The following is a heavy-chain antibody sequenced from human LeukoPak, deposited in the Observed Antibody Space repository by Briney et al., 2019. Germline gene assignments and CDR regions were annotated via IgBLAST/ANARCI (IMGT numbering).Heavy chain of an antibody. CDR1: GGSISSGGYY. D-gene: IGHD6-13*01. CDR3: ARDGAAAGKEAFDI. CDR2: IYHSGST. V-gene: IGHV4-30-2*01. Sequence: PSETLSLTCTVSGGSISSGGYYWSWIRQPPGKGLEWIGYIYHSGSTYYNPSLKSRVTISVDRSKNQFSLKLSSVTAADTAVYYCARDGAAAGKEAFDIWGQGTMVTVSS. J-gene: IGHJ3*02.